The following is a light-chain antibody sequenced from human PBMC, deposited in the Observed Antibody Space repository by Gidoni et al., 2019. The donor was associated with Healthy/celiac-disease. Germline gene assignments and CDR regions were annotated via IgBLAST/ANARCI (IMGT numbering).Light chain of an antibody. J-gene: IGKJ1*01. CDR1: QSISSY. CDR2: AAS. V-gene: IGKV1-39*01. CDR3: QQSYSTPRT. Sequence: IQITHSPSPLSASVGDRVTITCRASQSISSYLNWYQQKPGKAPKLLIYAASSLQSGVPSRFSGSGSGTDFTLTISSLQPEDFATYYCQQSYSTPRTFGQGTKVEIK.